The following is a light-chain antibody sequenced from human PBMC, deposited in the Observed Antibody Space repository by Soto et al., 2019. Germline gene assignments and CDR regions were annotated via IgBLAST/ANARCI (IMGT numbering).Light chain of an antibody. Sequence: VLSQSPGTLSLSLGESATPTCWASQSVNNNVAWYQQKPGHTPRLLIYSASIGATGTPARFSGSGSGSDFTLTISSLQSEDFAVYYCQQYNKWPLTFGPGTKV. CDR3: QQYNKWPLT. J-gene: IGKJ3*01. V-gene: IGKV3-15*01. CDR1: QSVNNN. CDR2: SAS.